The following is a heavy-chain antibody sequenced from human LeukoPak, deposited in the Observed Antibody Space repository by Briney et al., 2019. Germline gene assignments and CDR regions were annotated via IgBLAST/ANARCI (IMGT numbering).Heavy chain of an antibody. CDR3: ARVLSGYDSGYYYYYMDV. CDR2: INESGST. Sequence: SETLSLTCAVYGGPFSHYYWTWIRQPPGKGLEWIGEINESGSTNYDPSLKSRVTISVDTSKTHFSLNLTSVTAADTAVYYCARVLSGYDSGYYYYYMDVWGKGTTVTASS. J-gene: IGHJ6*03. D-gene: IGHD5-12*01. CDR1: GGPFSHYY. V-gene: IGHV4-34*01.